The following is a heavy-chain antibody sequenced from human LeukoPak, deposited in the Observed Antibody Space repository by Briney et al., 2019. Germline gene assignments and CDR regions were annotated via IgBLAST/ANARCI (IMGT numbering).Heavy chain of an antibody. CDR2: LSSDGSNI. Sequence: GGSLRLSCVASGFIFSAYGLHWVRRAPGKGLEWVAGLSSDGSNIYYADPVQGRFIVSRDNSKSTLHLEMNSLRVDDTALYHCAKETYPHVTIVATIEDYYYGLDVWGQGTTVIVSS. CDR1: GFIFSAYG. J-gene: IGHJ6*02. V-gene: IGHV3-30*18. D-gene: IGHD5-12*01. CDR3: AKETYPHVTIVATIEDYYYGLDV.